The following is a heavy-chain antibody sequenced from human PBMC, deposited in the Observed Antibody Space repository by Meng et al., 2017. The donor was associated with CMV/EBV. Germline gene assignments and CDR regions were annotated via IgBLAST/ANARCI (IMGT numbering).Heavy chain of an antibody. V-gene: IGHV3-30-3*01. J-gene: IGHJ6*02. CDR2: ISYDGSNK. CDR3: ARAVGRAALTYYYGMDV. Sequence: GGSLRLSCAASGFTFSSCAMHWVRQAPGKGLEWVAVISYDGSNKYYADSVKGRFTISRDISKNTLYLQMNSLRAEDTAVYYCARAVGRAALTYYYGMDVWGQGTTVTVSS. D-gene: IGHD6-6*01. CDR1: GFTFSSCA.